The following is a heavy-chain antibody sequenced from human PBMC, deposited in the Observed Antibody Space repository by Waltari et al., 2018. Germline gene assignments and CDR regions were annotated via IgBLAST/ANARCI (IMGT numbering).Heavy chain of an antibody. D-gene: IGHD4-17*01. J-gene: IGHJ4*02. CDR2: IFAGGST. CDR1: GGFINNNY. V-gene: IGHV4-4*07. Sequence: QVQLQESGPGVVKPSETLSLTCTVSGGFINNNYWSWIRQPAGKGLEWIGRIFAGGSTNYKPSLKSRVTMSIDTTRNQFSLRLVDVTAADAAVYYCTRDSNDYFFSWGQGALVAVSS. CDR3: TRDSNDYFFS.